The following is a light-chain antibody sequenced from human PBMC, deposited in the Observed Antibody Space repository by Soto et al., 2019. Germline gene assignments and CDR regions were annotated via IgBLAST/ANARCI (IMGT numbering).Light chain of an antibody. J-gene: IGLJ2*01. CDR3: SSYAGNNNLL. CDR2: EVT. CDR1: SSDVGGHNY. Sequence: QSALTQSPSASGSPGQSVTISCTGTSSDVGGHNYVSWYQQHPGKAPKLMIYEVTKRPSGVPDRFSGSKSGNTASLTVSGLQAEDEADYYCSSYAGNNNLLFGGGTKLTVL. V-gene: IGLV2-8*01.